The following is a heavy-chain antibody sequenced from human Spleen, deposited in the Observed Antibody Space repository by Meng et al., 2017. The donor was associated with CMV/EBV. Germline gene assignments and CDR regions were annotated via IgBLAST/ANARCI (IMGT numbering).Heavy chain of an antibody. CDR3: ARDCSGGSCYDWFDP. CDR1: GGTFSSSA. CDR2: IIPIFGTA. J-gene: IGHJ5*02. V-gene: IGHV1-69*05. D-gene: IGHD2-15*01. Sequence: SGGTFSSSAITWVRQATGQGLEWMGGIIPIFGTANYAQKFQGRVTITTDESTSTAYMELSSLRSEDTAVYYCARDCSGGSCYDWFDPWGQGTLVTVSS.